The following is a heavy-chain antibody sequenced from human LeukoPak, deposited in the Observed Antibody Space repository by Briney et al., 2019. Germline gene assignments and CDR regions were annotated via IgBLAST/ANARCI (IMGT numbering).Heavy chain of an antibody. CDR1: GYTFTDYY. D-gene: IGHD1-26*01. Sequence: GASVKVSCKASGYTFTDYYIHWVQQAPGKGLEWMGRVDPEDGETIYAEKFQGRVTITADTSTDTAYMELSSLRSEDTAVYYCATVGARLFDYWGQGTLVTVSS. CDR3: ATVGARLFDY. CDR2: VDPEDGET. V-gene: IGHV1-69-2*01. J-gene: IGHJ4*02.